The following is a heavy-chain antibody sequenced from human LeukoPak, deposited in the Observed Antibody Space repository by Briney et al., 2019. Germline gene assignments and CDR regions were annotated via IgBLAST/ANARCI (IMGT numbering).Heavy chain of an antibody. CDR1: GGSFSAYY. CDR3: ARVMRTGPISLNWFDP. Sequence: PSETLSLTCGVYGGSFSAYYWSWIRQPPGKGLEWIGEINHSGSTNYNPSLKSRVTISVDASKNQFSLKLSSVTAADTAVYYCARVMRTGPISLNWFDPWGQGTLVTVSS. V-gene: IGHV4-34*01. CDR2: INHSGST. D-gene: IGHD1-14*01. J-gene: IGHJ5*02.